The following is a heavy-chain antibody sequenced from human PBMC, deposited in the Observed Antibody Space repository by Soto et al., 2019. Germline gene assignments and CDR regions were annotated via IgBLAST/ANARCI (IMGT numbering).Heavy chain of an antibody. V-gene: IGHV3-23*01. D-gene: IGHD3-3*01. J-gene: IGHJ4*02. Sequence: PGGSLRLSCAASGFTFSSYAMSWVRQAPGKGLEWVSAISGSGGSTYYADSVKGRFTISRDNSKNTLYLQMNSLRAEDTAVYYCAKGGPSSWRGYRSLDYWGQGTLVTVSS. CDR3: AKGGPSSWRGYRSLDY. CDR2: ISGSGGST. CDR1: GFTFSSYA.